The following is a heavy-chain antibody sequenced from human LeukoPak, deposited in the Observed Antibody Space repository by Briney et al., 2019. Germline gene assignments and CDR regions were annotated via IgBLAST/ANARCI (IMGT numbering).Heavy chain of an antibody. D-gene: IGHD3-22*01. J-gene: IGHJ4*02. CDR3: ARDGDYYDSSGPPVDY. Sequence: ASVKVSCKASGYTFTSYYMHWVRQAPGQGLEWMGIINPSGGSTSYAQKFQGRVTMTRDTSTSTVYMELSSLRSEDTAVYYCARDGDYYDSSGPPVDYWGQGTLVTVSS. V-gene: IGHV1-46*01. CDR2: INPSGGST. CDR1: GYTFTSYY.